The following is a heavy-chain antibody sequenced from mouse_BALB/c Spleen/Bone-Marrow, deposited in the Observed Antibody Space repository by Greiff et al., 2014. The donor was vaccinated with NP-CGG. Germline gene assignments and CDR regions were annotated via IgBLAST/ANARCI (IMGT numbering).Heavy chain of an antibody. CDR1: GYSLGNYW. Sequence: QVQLQQSGAELVRPGSSGRISCKSSGYSLGNYWMTWLKRGPGRGLGWIGQIYPGDGDTNYNGKFKGKATLTADKSSSTAYMQLSSLTSEDSAVYFGASRGDYSYAMDYWGQGTSVTVSS. CDR2: IYPGDGDT. D-gene: IGHD1-1*01. V-gene: IGHV1-80*01. J-gene: IGHJ4*01. CDR3: ASRGDYSYAMDY.